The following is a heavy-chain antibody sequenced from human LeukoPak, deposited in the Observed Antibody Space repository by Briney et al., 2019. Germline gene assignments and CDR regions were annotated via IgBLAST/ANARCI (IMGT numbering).Heavy chain of an antibody. V-gene: IGHV1-69*04. CDR2: IIPILGVA. CDR1: GGTFSNYA. D-gene: IGHD7-27*01. Sequence: ASVKVSCKASGGTFSNYAISWVRQAPGQGLEWMGRIIPILGVANYAQKFQGRVSITADKSTGTAYMELSSLRSEDTAVYFCARAPGNDAFDIWGHGTMVTVSS. CDR3: ARAPGNDAFDI. J-gene: IGHJ3*02.